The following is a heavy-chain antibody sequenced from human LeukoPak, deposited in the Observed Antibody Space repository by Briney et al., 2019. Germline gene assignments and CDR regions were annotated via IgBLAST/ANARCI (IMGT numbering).Heavy chain of an antibody. D-gene: IGHD6-13*01. CDR3: AKDGNGYSSSWNYYYYYMDV. Sequence: GRSLRLSCAASGFTFDDYAMHWVRQAPGKGLEWVSGISWNSGSIGYADSVKGRFTISRDNAKNSLYLQMSSLRAEDTALYYCAKDGNGYSSSWNYYYYYMDVWGKGTTVTVSS. CDR2: ISWNSGSI. CDR1: GFTFDDYA. V-gene: IGHV3-9*01. J-gene: IGHJ6*03.